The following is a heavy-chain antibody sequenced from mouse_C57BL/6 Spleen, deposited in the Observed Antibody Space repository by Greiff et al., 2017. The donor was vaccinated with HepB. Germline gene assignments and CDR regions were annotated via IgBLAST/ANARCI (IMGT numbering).Heavy chain of an antibody. CDR2: IDPNSGGT. Sequence: VKLQESGAELVKPGASVKLSCKASGYTFTSYWMHWVKQRPGRGLEWIGRIDPNSGGTKYNEKFKSKATLTVDKPSSTAYMQLSSLTSEDSAVYYCARGTTVDYDFDYWGQGTTLTVSS. V-gene: IGHV1-72*01. J-gene: IGHJ2*01. D-gene: IGHD1-1*01. CDR3: ARGTTVDYDFDY. CDR1: GYTFTSYW.